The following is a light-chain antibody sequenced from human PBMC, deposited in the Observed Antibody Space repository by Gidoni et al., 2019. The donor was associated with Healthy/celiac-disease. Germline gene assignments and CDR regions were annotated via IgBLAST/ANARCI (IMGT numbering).Light chain of an antibody. J-gene: IGKJ3*01. CDR1: HSLLHSNGYNY. CDR3: MQALQTPRT. Sequence: DIVMTQFPLSLHVTPGEPASISCRSSHSLLHSNGYNYLDWYLQKPGQSPQLLIYLGSNRASGVPDRFSGSGSGTDFTLKISKVEAEDVGVYYCMQALQTPRTFGPGTKVDIK. V-gene: IGKV2-28*01. CDR2: LGS.